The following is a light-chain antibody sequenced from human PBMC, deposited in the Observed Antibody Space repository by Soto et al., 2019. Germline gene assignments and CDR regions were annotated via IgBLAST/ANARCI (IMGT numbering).Light chain of an antibody. CDR3: QQFDNRPLT. J-gene: IGKJ4*01. CDR1: QVISNY. V-gene: IGKV1-33*01. CDR2: DAS. Sequence: DIQMTQSPSSLSASVGDRVTITCQASQVISNYLNWYQQKPGKAPKILIYDASVLEAGVPSRFSGGGSGTHFTLTISSLQAEDVATYYCQQFDNRPLTFGGGTKVEIK.